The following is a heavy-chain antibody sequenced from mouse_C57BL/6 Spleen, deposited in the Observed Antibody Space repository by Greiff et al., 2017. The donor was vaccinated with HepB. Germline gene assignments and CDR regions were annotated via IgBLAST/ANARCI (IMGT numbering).Heavy chain of an antibody. V-gene: IGHV1-52*01. Sequence: VQLQQPGAELVRPGSSVKLSCKASGYTFTSYWMHWVKQRPIQGLEWIGNIDPSDSETHYNQKFKDKATLTVDKSSSTAYMQLSSLTSEDSAVYYCARHLIGGYAMDYWGQGTSVTVSS. CDR2: IDPSDSET. CDR3: ARHLIGGYAMDY. J-gene: IGHJ4*01. CDR1: GYTFTSYW. D-gene: IGHD5-1*01.